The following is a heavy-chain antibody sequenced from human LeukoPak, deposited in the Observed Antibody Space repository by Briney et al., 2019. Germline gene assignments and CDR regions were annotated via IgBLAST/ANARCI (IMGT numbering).Heavy chain of an antibody. J-gene: IGHJ4*02. D-gene: IGHD6-19*01. CDR2: IGGSGGGT. CDR3: AKGLLGSGWYYFDY. V-gene: IGHV3-23*01. Sequence: GGSLRLSCAASGFTFSNYALTWVRQAPGKGLEWVSAIGGSGGGTYYADSVKVRFTISRDIFKNMLYLQMNSLRAEDTAVYYCAKGLLGSGWYYFDYWGQGTLVTVSS. CDR1: GFTFSNYA.